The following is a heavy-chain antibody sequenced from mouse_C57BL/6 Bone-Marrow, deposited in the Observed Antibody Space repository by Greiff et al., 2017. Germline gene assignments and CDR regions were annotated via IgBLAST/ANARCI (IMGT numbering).Heavy chain of an antibody. CDR1: GYSITSGYY. CDR3: ARYYRWYFDV. CDR2: ISYDGSN. J-gene: IGHJ1*03. V-gene: IGHV3-6*01. Sequence: EVHLVESGPGLVKPSQSLSLTCSVTGYSITSGYYWNWIRQFPGNKLEWMGYISYDGSNNYNPSLKNRISITRDTSKNQFFLKLNSVTTEDTATYYCARYYRWYFDVWGTGTTVTVSS. D-gene: IGHD2-14*01.